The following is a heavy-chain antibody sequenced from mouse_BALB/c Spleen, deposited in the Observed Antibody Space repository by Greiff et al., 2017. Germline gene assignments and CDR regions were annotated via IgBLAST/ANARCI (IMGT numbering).Heavy chain of an antibody. CDR1: GFTFSSFG. Sequence: EVKLVESGGGLVQPGGSRKLSCAASGFTFSSFGMHWVRQAPEKGLEWVAYISSGSSTIYYADTVKGRFTISRDNPKNTLFLQMTSLRSEDTAMYYCARSRYYYGSSYAMDYWGQGTSVTVSA. D-gene: IGHD1-1*01. CDR3: ARSRYYYGSSYAMDY. J-gene: IGHJ4*01. V-gene: IGHV5-17*02. CDR2: ISSGSSTI.